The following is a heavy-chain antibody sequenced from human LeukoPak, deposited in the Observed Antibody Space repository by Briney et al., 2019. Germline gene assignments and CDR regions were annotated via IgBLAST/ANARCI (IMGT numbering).Heavy chain of an antibody. Sequence: SLRLSCAASGFNFDDYAMHWVRQAPGKGPEWVAGINWNSGSIGYADSVKGRSTISRDNAKNYLYLHLNSLRAEDTALYYCAKDKEGSRGYYYVFDFWGQGTLVTVSS. CDR3: AKDKEGSRGYYYVFDF. CDR1: GFNFDDYA. J-gene: IGHJ4*02. CDR2: INWNSGSI. V-gene: IGHV3-9*01. D-gene: IGHD3-22*01.